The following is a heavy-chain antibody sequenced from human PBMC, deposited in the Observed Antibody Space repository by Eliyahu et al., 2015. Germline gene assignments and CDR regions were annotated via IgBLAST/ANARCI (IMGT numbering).Heavy chain of an antibody. V-gene: IGHV4-59*01. CDR1: GGSXSSYY. CDR2: IYYSWST. CDR3: ASSSSWYLEHGAFDI. J-gene: IGHJ3*02. D-gene: IGHD6-13*01. Sequence: QVQLQESGPGLVKPSEPLSLXCTVSGGSXSSYYWSWIRQPPGKGLEWIGYIYYSWSTNYNPSLKSRVTISVDTSKNQFSLKLSSVTAADTAVYYCASSSSWYLEHGAFDIWGQGTMVTVSS.